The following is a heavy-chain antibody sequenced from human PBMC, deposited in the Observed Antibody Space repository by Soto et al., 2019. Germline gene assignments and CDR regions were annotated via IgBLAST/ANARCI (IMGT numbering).Heavy chain of an antibody. CDR1: GFTFSDYY. Sequence: PGWSLRLSCAASGFTFSDYYMTWIRQAPGKGLEWVSYISSSGSTIYYADSVKGRFTISRDNAKNSLYLQMNSLRAEDTAVYYCARGEAKFLEWLPLDYWGQGTLVTVSS. V-gene: IGHV3-11*01. D-gene: IGHD3-3*01. J-gene: IGHJ4*02. CDR2: ISSSGSTI. CDR3: ARGEAKFLEWLPLDY.